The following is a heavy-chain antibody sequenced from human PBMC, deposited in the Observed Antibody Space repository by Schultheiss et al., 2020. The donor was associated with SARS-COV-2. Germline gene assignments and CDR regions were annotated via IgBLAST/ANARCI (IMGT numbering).Heavy chain of an antibody. Sequence: GGSLRLSCAASGFTFSSYAMSWVRQAPGKGLEWVSAISGSGGSTYYADSVKGRFTISRDNSKNTLYLQMNSLRAEDTAVYYCAKDLGGYNYYAMDVWGQGTTVTVSS. V-gene: IGHV3-23*01. CDR1: GFTFSSYA. D-gene: IGHD3-16*01. CDR3: AKDLGGYNYYAMDV. CDR2: ISGSGGST. J-gene: IGHJ6*02.